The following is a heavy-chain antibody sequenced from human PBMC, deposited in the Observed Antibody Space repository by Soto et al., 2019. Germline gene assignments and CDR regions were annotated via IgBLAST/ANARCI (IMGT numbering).Heavy chain of an antibody. CDR2: IIPIFGTA. V-gene: IGHV1-69*13. Sequence: SVKVSCKASGGTFSSYAISWVRQAPGQGLEWMGGIIPIFGTANYAQKFQGRVTITADESTSTAYMELSSLRSEDTAVYYCARVYSRSTNFDYWGQGTLVTVSS. J-gene: IGHJ4*02. D-gene: IGHD6-13*01. CDR1: GGTFSSYA. CDR3: ARVYSRSTNFDY.